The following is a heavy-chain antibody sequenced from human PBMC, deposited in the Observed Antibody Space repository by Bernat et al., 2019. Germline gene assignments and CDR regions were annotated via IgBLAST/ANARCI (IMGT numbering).Heavy chain of an antibody. CDR2: IYYSGSA. D-gene: IGHD5-18*01. Sequence: QVQLQESGPGLVKPSQTLSLTCTVSGGSISSGDYYWSWIHQPPGKGLEWIGYIYYSGSAYYNPSLKSRVTISIDTSKNQFSLKLNSVTSADTAVYYCVRARIQLFRFDPWGQGTLVTVSS. V-gene: IGHV4-30-4*01. J-gene: IGHJ5*02. CDR3: VRARIQLFRFDP. CDR1: GGSISSGDYY.